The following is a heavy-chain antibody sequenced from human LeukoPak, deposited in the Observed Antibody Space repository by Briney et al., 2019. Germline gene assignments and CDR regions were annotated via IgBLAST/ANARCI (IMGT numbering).Heavy chain of an antibody. Sequence: GGSLRLSCAASGFXFRSYAISWVRQAPGKGLEWVSALSGSGGSTYYADSVKGRFTISRDNSKNTLYLQMSSLRAEDTAVYYCAKDNGDYGFDYWGQGTLATVSS. V-gene: IGHV3-23*01. CDR3: AKDNGDYGFDY. CDR2: LSGSGGST. CDR1: GFXFRSYA. J-gene: IGHJ4*02. D-gene: IGHD4-17*01.